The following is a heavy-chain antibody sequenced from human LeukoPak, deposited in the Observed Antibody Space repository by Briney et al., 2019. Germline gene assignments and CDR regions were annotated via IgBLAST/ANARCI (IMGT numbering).Heavy chain of an antibody. V-gene: IGHV1-24*01. CDR2: FDPEDGET. Sequence: ASVTVSCKVSGYTLTELSMHWVRQAPGKGLEWMGGFDPEDGETIYAQKFQGRVTMTEDTSTETAYMELSSLRSEDTSVYYCATGPVRTDNWFDPWGQGTLVTVSS. CDR1: GYTLTELS. D-gene: IGHD3/OR15-3a*01. J-gene: IGHJ5*02. CDR3: ATGPVRTDNWFDP.